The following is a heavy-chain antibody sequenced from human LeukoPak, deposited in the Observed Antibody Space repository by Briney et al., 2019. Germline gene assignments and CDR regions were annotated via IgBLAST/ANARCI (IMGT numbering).Heavy chain of an antibody. CDR1: GYTFIGYY. V-gene: IGHV1-2*02. Sequence: GSVKVSCKASGYTFIGYYIHWVRQAPGQGLEWMGCIDPDSGGAKYAQKFQGRVTMTRDTSISTACMELSRLRSDDTAVYYCAREYYDSSGIKYAFNIWGQGTTVTVSS. D-gene: IGHD3-22*01. J-gene: IGHJ3*02. CDR3: AREYYDSSGIKYAFNI. CDR2: IDPDSGGA.